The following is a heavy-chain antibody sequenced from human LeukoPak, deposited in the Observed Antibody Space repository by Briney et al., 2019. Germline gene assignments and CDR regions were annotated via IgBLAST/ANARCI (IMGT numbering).Heavy chain of an antibody. V-gene: IGHV3-48*04. CDR1: GFTFSSYW. J-gene: IGHJ4*02. CDR2: ISGTGSRT. D-gene: IGHD6-25*01. CDR3: ARSTVTAAGALDY. Sequence: HPGGSLRLSCAASGFTFSSYWMSWVRQAPGKGLEWVSYISGTGSRTYYGDAGKGRFTISRDNAKRLVDLQMNSLRADDTAIYYCARSTVTAAGALDYWGQGILVTVSS.